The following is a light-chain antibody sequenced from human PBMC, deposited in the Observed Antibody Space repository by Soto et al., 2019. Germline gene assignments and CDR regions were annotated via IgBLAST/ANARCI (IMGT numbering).Light chain of an antibody. CDR2: GAS. CDR1: QSVSSY. V-gene: IGKV3-20*01. J-gene: IGKJ1*01. Sequence: EIVLTQSPATRSLSPREIATLSCRSSQSVSSYLAWYQQKPGQAPRLLIYGASNRATGIPDRFSGSGSGTDFTLTISRLETEDFAVYYCQQYGSSGTFGQGTKVDIK. CDR3: QQYGSSGT.